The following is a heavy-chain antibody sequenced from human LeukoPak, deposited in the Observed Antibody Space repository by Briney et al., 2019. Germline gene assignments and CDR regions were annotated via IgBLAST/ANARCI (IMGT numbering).Heavy chain of an antibody. V-gene: IGHV3-74*01. CDR3: ARAGSSWLYYYYGMDV. CDR2: INSDGSST. CDR1: GFTFSSYW. D-gene: IGHD6-13*01. Sequence: GGSLRLSCAASGFTFSSYWMHWVRQAPGKGLVWVSRINSDGSSTSYADSVKGQFTISRDNAKNTLYLQMNSLRAEDTAVYYCARAGSSWLYYYYGMDVWGQGTTVTVSS. J-gene: IGHJ6*02.